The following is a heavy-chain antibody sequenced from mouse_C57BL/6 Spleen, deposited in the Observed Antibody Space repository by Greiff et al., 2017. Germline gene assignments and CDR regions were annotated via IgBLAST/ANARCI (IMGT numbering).Heavy chain of an antibody. D-gene: IGHD4-1*01. CDR3: ARRLGYAMDY. V-gene: IGHV5-6*01. J-gene: IGHJ4*01. Sequence: EVQLVESGGDLVKPGGSLKLSCAASGFTFSSYGMSWVRQTPDQRLEWVATISSGGSYTYYPDSVKGRFTISRDNAKNTLYLQMSSLKSEDTAMYYCARRLGYAMDYWGQGTSVTVSS. CDR2: ISSGGSYT. CDR1: GFTFSSYG.